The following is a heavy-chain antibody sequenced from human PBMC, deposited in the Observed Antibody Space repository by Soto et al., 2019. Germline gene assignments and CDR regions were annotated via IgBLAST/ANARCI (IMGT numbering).Heavy chain of an antibody. CDR1: G. D-gene: IGHD1-1*01. CDR3: TRTTGGERFARSFDI. J-gene: IGHJ3*02. V-gene: IGHV3-13*01. CDR2: IGTAGDT. Sequence: GSRRIPQNKGKGLEWVSAIGTAGDTYYPGSVKGRFTISRENAKNSLYLQMNSLRAEDTALYFCTRTTGGERFARSFDI.